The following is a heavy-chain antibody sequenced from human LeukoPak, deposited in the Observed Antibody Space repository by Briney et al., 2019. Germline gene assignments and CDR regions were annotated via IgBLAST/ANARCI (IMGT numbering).Heavy chain of an antibody. D-gene: IGHD7-27*01. Sequence: SGGSLRLSCAASGFTVSSNYMSWVRQAPGKGLEWVSVIYSGGTTYYADSVKGRFTISRDNSKNTLYLQMNSLRAEDTAVYYCARDRRDWGYYAFDIWGQGTMVTVSS. CDR2: IYSGGTT. CDR1: GFTVSSNY. V-gene: IGHV3-53*01. J-gene: IGHJ3*02. CDR3: ARDRRDWGYYAFDI.